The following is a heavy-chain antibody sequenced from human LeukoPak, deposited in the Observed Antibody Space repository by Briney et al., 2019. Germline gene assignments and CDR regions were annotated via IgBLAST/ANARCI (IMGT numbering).Heavy chain of an antibody. J-gene: IGHJ4*02. CDR3: ARETDSTLFDY. V-gene: IGHV3-48*03. Sequence: GGSLRLSCAASGFTFNIYEINWVRQAPGKGLEWVSYISSSGSTIYYADSVKGRFTISRDNAKNSLYLQMNSLRAEDAAVYYCARETDSTLFDYWGQGTLVTVSS. CDR1: GFTFNIYE. CDR2: ISSSGSTI. D-gene: IGHD2-2*01.